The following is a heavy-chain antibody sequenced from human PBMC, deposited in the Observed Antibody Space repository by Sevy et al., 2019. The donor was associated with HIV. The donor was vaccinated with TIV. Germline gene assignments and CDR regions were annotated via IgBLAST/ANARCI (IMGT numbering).Heavy chain of an antibody. CDR2: IYYSGST. CDR1: GGSVSSGSYY. D-gene: IGHD3-16*02. V-gene: IGHV4-61*01. CDR3: ARVRYDYVWGSYLDYYGMDV. Sequence: SETLSLTCTVSGGSVSSGSYYWSWIRQPPGKGLEWIGYIYYSGSTNYNPSLKSRVTVSVDTSKNQFSLKLSSVTAAETVVYYCARVRYDYVWGSYLDYYGMDVWGQGTTVTVSS. J-gene: IGHJ6*02.